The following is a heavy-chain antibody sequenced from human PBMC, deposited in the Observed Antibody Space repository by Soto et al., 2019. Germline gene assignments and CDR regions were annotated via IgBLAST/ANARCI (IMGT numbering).Heavy chain of an antibody. J-gene: IGHJ6*02. D-gene: IGHD3-3*01. Sequence: GGSLRLSCAASGFIFSDHYLDWVRQAPVKGLEWVGRSRNKANSYTTENAASVKGRLTISRDDSKNSLYLQMNSLRTEDTAVYYCVREAYNDFWSGYFSYYYSAMDVWGQGTTVTVSS. CDR3: VREAYNDFWSGYFSYYYSAMDV. CDR2: SRNKANSYTT. CDR1: GFIFSDHY. V-gene: IGHV3-72*01.